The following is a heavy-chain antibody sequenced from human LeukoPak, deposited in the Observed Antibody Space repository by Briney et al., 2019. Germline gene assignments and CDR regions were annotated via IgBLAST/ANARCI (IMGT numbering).Heavy chain of an antibody. J-gene: IGHJ4*02. CDR3: AKDRIVGATRFLDF. CDR1: GFAFNTFG. V-gene: IGHV3-30*18. Sequence: PGMSLRLSCAASGFAFNTFGMRWVRQAPGKGLEWVATTSFDGSNTYFSDSVRGRFTIPRDNSRNTLFLQMSSLSAEYTAVYYCAKDRIVGATRFLDFWGQGTLVTVSS. D-gene: IGHD1-26*01. CDR2: TSFDGSNT.